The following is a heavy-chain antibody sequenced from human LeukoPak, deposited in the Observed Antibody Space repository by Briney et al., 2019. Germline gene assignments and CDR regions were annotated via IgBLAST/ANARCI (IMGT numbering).Heavy chain of an antibody. CDR2: IYSGGST. D-gene: IGHD6-19*01. J-gene: IGHJ4*02. CDR1: GFTVSGNY. Sequence: GGSLRLSCSVSGFTVSGNYMSWVRQAPGKGLEWVSVIYSGGSTYSADSVKGRFTISRDDSKNTLYLQMHSLRAEDTAVYYCAKGGGSGWVDYWGQGTLVTVSS. CDR3: AKGGGSGWVDY. V-gene: IGHV3-66*01.